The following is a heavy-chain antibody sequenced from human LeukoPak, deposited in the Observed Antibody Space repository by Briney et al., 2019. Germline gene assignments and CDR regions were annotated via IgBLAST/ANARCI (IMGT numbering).Heavy chain of an antibody. D-gene: IGHD1-26*01. Sequence: GGSLRLSCAASGFTVSSNYMSWVRQAPGKGLEWVSVIYSGGSTYYADSVKGRFTISRDNSKNTIYLQMNSLRAEDTAVYYCARDEKSGSYYRDYWGQGTLVTVSS. CDR2: IYSGGST. V-gene: IGHV3-66*01. J-gene: IGHJ4*02. CDR1: GFTVSSNY. CDR3: ARDEKSGSYYRDY.